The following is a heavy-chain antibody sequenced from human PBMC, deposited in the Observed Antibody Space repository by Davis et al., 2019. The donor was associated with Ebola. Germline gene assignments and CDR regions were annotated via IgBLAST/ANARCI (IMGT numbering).Heavy chain of an antibody. V-gene: IGHV1-46*01. D-gene: IGHD1-20*01. Sequence: AASVKVSCKTSGYTFTSYFLHWVRQAPGQGLEWMGIINPSGGSTSYAQKFQGRVTMTRDTSTSTVYMELSSLRSEDTAVYYCARGGFGYNWNYYYYGMDVWGQGTTVTVSS. CDR3: ARGGFGYNWNYYYYGMDV. CDR1: GYTFTSYF. CDR2: INPSGGST. J-gene: IGHJ6*02.